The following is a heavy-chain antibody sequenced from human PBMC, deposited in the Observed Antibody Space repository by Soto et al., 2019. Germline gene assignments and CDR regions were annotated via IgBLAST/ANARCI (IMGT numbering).Heavy chain of an antibody. J-gene: IGHJ5*02. V-gene: IGHV3-30*18. CDR2: ISYDGSNK. D-gene: IGHD2-8*01. CDR1: VFTFSSYG. CDR3: AKDGYAIPQKRQKWFDP. Sequence: SLRLSCSASVFTFSSYGMHWVRQAPGKGLEWVAVISYDGSNKYYADSVKGRFTISRDNSKNTLYLQMNSLRAEDTAVYYCAKDGYAIPQKRQKWFDPWGQGTLVTVSS.